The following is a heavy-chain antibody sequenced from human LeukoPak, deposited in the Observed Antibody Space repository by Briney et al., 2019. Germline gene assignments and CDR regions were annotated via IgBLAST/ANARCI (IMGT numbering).Heavy chain of an antibody. D-gene: IGHD3-10*01. CDR1: GYTFTGYY. Sequence: ASVKVSCKASGYTFTGYYMHWVRQAPGQGLEWMGWINPNSGGTNYAQKFQGRVTMTRDTSISTAYMELSRLRSDDTAVYYCARDPGGSGSTWFDPWGQGTLVTVSS. CDR3: ARDPGGSGSTWFDP. CDR2: INPNSGGT. J-gene: IGHJ5*02. V-gene: IGHV1-2*02.